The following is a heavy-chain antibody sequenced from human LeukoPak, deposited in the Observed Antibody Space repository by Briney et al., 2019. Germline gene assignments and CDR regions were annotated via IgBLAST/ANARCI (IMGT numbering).Heavy chain of an antibody. J-gene: IGHJ4*02. D-gene: IGHD3/OR15-3a*01. V-gene: IGHV4-4*07. CDR1: SGSIRSYL. CDR3: ARNGYTKSWTHLDY. Sequence: SETLSLTCTVSSGSIRSYLWAWIRQPAGRTLEWIGRIYSTGDTDYNPSLKSRVTMSVDTSKNQFSLNLRSVTTADTAFYYCARNGYTKSWTHLDYWGQGILVSVSS. CDR2: IYSTGDT.